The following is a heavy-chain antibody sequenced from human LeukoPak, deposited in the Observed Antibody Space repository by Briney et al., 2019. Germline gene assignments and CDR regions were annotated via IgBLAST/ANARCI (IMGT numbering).Heavy chain of an antibody. D-gene: IGHD3-16*01. V-gene: IGHV1-2*06. J-gene: IGHJ4*02. CDR2: INPNSGGT. CDR3: ARVKDDYVWGSYSY. Sequence: ASVKVSCKASGYTFTCYYMHWVRQAPGQGLEWMGRINPNSGGTNYAQKFQGRVTMTRDTSISTAYMELSRLRSDDTAVYYCARVKDDYVWGSYSYWGQGALVTVSS. CDR1: GYTFTCYY.